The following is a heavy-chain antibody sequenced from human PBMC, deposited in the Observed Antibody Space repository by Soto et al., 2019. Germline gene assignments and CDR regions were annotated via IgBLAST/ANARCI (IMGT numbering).Heavy chain of an antibody. CDR2: IYYSGST. Sequence: QVQLQESGPGLVKPSETLSLMCTVSGGSISSYYWSWIRQPPGKGLEWIGYIYYSGSTNYNPSLNSRVTISLDTSKNQFSLKLSSVTAEDTAVYYCARERRDGYKHYFDYWGQGTLVTVFS. CDR3: ARERRDGYKHYFDY. D-gene: IGHD5-12*01. CDR1: GGSISSYY. J-gene: IGHJ4*02. V-gene: IGHV4-59*01.